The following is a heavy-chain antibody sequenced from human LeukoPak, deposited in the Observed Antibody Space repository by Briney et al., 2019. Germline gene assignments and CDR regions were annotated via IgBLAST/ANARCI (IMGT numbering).Heavy chain of an antibody. Sequence: GASVKVSCKASGGTFSSYAISWVRQAPGQGLEWMGGIIPIFGTANYAQKFQGRVTITADESTSTAYMELSSLRSEDTAVYYCARGWGSGSRNTYYYMDVWGKGTTVTISS. CDR3: ARGWGSGSRNTYYYMDV. V-gene: IGHV1-69*13. J-gene: IGHJ6*03. D-gene: IGHD3-10*01. CDR2: IIPIFGTA. CDR1: GGTFSSYA.